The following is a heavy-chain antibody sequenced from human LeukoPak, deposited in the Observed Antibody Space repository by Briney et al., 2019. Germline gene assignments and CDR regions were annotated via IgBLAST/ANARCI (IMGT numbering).Heavy chain of an antibody. CDR1: GFTFSSYA. Sequence: GGSLRLSCAAPGFTFSSYAMHWVRQAPGKGLEWVAVISYDGSNKYYADSVKGRFTISRDNSKNTLYLQMNSLRAEDTAVYYCARDRLQWLVRWSYHYWGQGTLVTVSS. D-gene: IGHD6-19*01. J-gene: IGHJ4*02. V-gene: IGHV3-30-3*01. CDR3: ARDRLQWLVRWSYHY. CDR2: ISYDGSNK.